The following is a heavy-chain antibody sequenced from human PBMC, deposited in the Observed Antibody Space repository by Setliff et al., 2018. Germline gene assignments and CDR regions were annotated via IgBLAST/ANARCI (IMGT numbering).Heavy chain of an antibody. J-gene: IGHJ5*02. CDR3: ARAGPTVTFFRVLVISWWDP. D-gene: IGHD3-3*01. CDR2: LHTGGST. V-gene: IGHV4-61*09. Sequence: PSETLSLTCTASGDSISSGSHYWTWIRQPAGKGLEWIGHLHTGGSTNYNRSLRSRVSISVDTSKNQFSLKLSSVTAADTATYYCARAGPTVTFFRVLVISWWDPWGQGSLVTVSS. CDR1: GDSISSGSHY.